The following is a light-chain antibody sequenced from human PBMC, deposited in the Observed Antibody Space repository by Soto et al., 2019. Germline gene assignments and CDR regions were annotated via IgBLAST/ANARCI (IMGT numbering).Light chain of an antibody. CDR3: SSYTGNSIRV. CDR1: SSDVGGYKY. J-gene: IGLJ1*01. Sequence: QSAMTQPASVAGSPGQSITISCTATSSDVGGYKYVSWHQQHPGRVPKLIIYEVSNRPSGVSYRFSGSKSGNTASLTISGLQPEDEADYYCSSYTGNSIRVFGTGTKVTVL. V-gene: IGLV2-14*01. CDR2: EVS.